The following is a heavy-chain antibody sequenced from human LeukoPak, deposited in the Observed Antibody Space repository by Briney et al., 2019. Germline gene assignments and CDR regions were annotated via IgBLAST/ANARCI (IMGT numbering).Heavy chain of an antibody. J-gene: IGHJ4*02. CDR2: ISSSSSYI. CDR3: ASRATVTTGY. Sequence: GGSLRLSCAASGFTFSSYSMNWVRQAPGKGLEWVSSISSSSSYIYYADSVKGRFTISRDNAKNSLYLQMNSLRAEDTAVYYCASRATVTTGYWGQGTLVTVSS. D-gene: IGHD4-11*01. CDR1: GFTFSSYS. V-gene: IGHV3-21*01.